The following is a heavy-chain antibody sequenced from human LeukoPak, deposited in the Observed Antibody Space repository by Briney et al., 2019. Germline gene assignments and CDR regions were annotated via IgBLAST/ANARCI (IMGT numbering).Heavy chain of an antibody. J-gene: IGHJ6*03. CDR1: GFTFSSYG. D-gene: IGHD4-23*01. CDR3: AKDYGGNSYYYYYMDV. V-gene: IGHV3-30*02. CDR2: IRYDGSNK. Sequence: GGSLRLSCAASGFTFSSYGMHWVRQAPGKGLEWVAFIRYDGSNKYYADSVKGRFTISRDNSKNTLYLQMNSLRAEDTAVYYCAKDYGGNSYYYYYMDVWGKGTTVTISS.